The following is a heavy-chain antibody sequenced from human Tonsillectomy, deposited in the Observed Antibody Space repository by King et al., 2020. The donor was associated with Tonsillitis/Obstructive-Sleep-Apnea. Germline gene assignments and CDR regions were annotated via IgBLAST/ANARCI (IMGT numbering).Heavy chain of an antibody. CDR1: GGSISSSSYY. V-gene: IGHV4-39*01. Sequence: LQLQESGPGLVKPSETLSLTCTVSGGSISSSSYYWGWIRQPPGKGLEWIWSIYYSGSTYYNPSLKSRVTISVDTPKNQFSLKLSSVTAADTAVYYCARIRFSSSSGLAAFDIWGQGTMVTVSS. CDR3: ARIRFSSSSGLAAFDI. D-gene: IGHD6-6*01. CDR2: IYYSGST. J-gene: IGHJ3*02.